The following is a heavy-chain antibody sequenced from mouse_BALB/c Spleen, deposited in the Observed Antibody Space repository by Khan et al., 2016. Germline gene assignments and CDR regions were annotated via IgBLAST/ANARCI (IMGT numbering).Heavy chain of an antibody. CDR3: ARGDYDGYYAMDY. Sequence: LVKTGASVKISCKASGYSFTGYYIHWVKQSHGKGLEWIGYISCYNGATNYNQKFRGKATFTVDTSSRTAYMQFNSLTSEAAAVYYCARGDYDGYYAMDYWGQGTSVTVSS. CDR1: GYSFTGYY. D-gene: IGHD2-4*01. V-gene: IGHV1S34*01. J-gene: IGHJ4*01. CDR2: ISCYNGAT.